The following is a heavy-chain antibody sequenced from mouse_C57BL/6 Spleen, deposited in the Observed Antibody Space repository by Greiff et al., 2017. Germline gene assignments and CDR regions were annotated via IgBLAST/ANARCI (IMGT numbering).Heavy chain of an antibody. D-gene: IGHD1-1*01. V-gene: IGHV5-12*01. CDR2: ISNGGGST. Sequence: EVQLVESGGGLVQPGGSLKLSCAASGFTFSDYYMYWVRQTPEKRLEWVAYISNGGGSTYYPDTVKGRFTISRDNAKNTLYLQMSRLKSEDTAMYYCARGNYYGSSYAMDYWGQGTSVTVSS. J-gene: IGHJ4*01. CDR3: ARGNYYGSSYAMDY. CDR1: GFTFSDYY.